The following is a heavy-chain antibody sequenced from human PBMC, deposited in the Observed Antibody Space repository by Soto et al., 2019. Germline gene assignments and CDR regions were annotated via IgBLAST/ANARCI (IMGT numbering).Heavy chain of an antibody. CDR1: GGCMNSYY. D-gene: IGHD6-13*01. Sequence: KPSATLALTCAFCGGCMNSYYWSWIRQPAGKGLEWIGRIYTSGSTYYNPSLKSRVAMSVNTSKNQFSLKLSSVTAADTAIYYCARDGRIAAAGRFDYWVQGTLVIVSS. CDR3: ARDGRIAAAGRFDY. CDR2: IYTSGST. V-gene: IGHV4-4*07. J-gene: IGHJ4*02.